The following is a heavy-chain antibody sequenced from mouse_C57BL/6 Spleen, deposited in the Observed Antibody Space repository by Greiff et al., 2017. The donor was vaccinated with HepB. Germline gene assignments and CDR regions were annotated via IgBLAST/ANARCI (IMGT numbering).Heavy chain of an antibody. J-gene: IGHJ2*01. CDR1: GFTFSSYG. CDR3: ARQRGEGYFDY. V-gene: IGHV5-6*01. CDR2: ISSGGNYT. Sequence: EVHLVESGGDLVKPGGSLKLSCAASGFTFSSYGMSWVRQTPDKRLEWVATISSGGNYTYYPDSVKGRFTISRDNAKNTLYLQMSSLKSEDTAMYYCARQRGEGYFDYWGQGTTLTVSS.